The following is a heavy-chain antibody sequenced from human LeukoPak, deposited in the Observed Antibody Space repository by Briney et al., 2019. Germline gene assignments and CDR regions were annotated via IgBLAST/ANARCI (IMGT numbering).Heavy chain of an antibody. V-gene: IGHV3-48*03. J-gene: IGHJ6*03. CDR1: GFTFSSYE. CDR2: ISSSGSTI. Sequence: GGSLRLSCAASGFTFSSYEMNWVRQAPGKGLEWVSYISSSGSTIYYADSVKGRFTISRDNAKNSLYLQMNSLRAEDTAVYYCARVLRYCSGGNCYSGGLGYMDVWGKGTTVTISS. D-gene: IGHD2-15*01. CDR3: ARVLRYCSGGNCYSGGLGYMDV.